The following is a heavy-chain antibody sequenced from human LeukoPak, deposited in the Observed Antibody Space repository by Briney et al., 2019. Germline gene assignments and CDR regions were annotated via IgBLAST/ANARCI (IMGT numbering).Heavy chain of an antibody. CDR1: GGSFSGYY. CDR3: ARGRHDYGRCWFDP. CDR2: INHSGST. V-gene: IGHV4-34*01. D-gene: IGHD4-17*01. Sequence: SETLSLTCAVYGGSFSGYYWSWIRQPPGKGLEWIGEINHSGSTNYNPSLKSRVTISVDTSKNQFSLKLSSVTAADTAVYYCARGRHDYGRCWFDPWGQGTLVTVSS. J-gene: IGHJ5*02.